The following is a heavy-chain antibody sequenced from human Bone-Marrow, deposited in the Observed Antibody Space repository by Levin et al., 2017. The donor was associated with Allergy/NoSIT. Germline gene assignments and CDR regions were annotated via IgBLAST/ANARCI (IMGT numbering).Heavy chain of an antibody. D-gene: IGHD5-24*01. J-gene: IGHJ4*02. CDR1: GGSVRNNAYS. CDR3: ARDAGDVMDY. CDR2: INFSGNT. V-gene: IGHV4-61*03. Sequence: SQTLSLTCTVSGGSVRNNAYSWRWIRQSPGKGLEWLGYINFSGNTNYNPSFKSRLAISIDTSKNHFSLNLSSVTAADTALYYCARDAGDVMDYWGQGTLFTVSS.